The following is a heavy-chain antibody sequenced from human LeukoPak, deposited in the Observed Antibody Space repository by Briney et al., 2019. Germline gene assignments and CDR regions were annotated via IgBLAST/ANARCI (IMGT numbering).Heavy chain of an antibody. V-gene: IGHV4-31*03. D-gene: IGHD6-19*01. J-gene: IGHJ4*02. CDR1: GGSISSGGYY. Sequence: PSQTLSLTCTVSGGSISSGGYYWSWIRQHPGKGLEWIGYIYYSGSTNYNPSLKSRVTISVDTSKNQFSLKLSSVTAADTAVYYCARLAGYSSGWYPYYFDYWGQGTLVTVSS. CDR2: IYYSGST. CDR3: ARLAGYSSGWYPYYFDY.